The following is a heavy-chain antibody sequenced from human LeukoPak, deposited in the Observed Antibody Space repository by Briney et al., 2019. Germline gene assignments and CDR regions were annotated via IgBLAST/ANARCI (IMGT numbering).Heavy chain of an antibody. CDR1: GYTFTSYG. J-gene: IGHJ5*02. D-gene: IGHD6-13*01. V-gene: IGHV1-18*01. Sequence: GASVKVSCKASGYTFTSYGISWVRQAPGQGLEWMGWISAYNGNTNYAQKLQGRVTMTTDTSTSTAYMELRSLRSDDTAVYYCARDTPGAAGEHWFDPWGQGTLVTVSS. CDR3: ARDTPGAAGEHWFDP. CDR2: ISAYNGNT.